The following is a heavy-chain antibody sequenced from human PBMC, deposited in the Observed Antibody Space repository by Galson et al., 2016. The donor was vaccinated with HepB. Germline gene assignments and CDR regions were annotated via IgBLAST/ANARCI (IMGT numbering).Heavy chain of an antibody. Sequence: SLRLSCAASGFTSSSYSMNWVRQAPGRGLEWVSSISTSSTYIDYADSVKGRFTISRDNAKNSLFLQMNSLRAEDTAVYYCARDLCSYTSCYRRYFYYGMDVWGQGTTVTVSS. D-gene: IGHD2-2*02. V-gene: IGHV3-21*01. CDR3: ARDLCSYTSCYRRYFYYGMDV. CDR2: ISTSSTYI. CDR1: GFTSSSYS. J-gene: IGHJ6*02.